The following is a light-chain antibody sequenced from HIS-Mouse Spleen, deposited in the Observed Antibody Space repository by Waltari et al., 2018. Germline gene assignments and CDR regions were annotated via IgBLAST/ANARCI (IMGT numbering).Light chain of an antibody. CDR1: SSDVGSYNL. Sequence: QSALTQPASVSGSPGQSITIPCTGPSSDVGSYNLVPWSQQHPGKAPKLMIYEGSKRPSGVSNRFSGSKSGNTASLTISGLQAEDEADYYCCSYAGSSTWVFGGGTKLTVL. CDR3: CSYAGSSTWV. J-gene: IGLJ3*02. V-gene: IGLV2-23*01. CDR2: EGS.